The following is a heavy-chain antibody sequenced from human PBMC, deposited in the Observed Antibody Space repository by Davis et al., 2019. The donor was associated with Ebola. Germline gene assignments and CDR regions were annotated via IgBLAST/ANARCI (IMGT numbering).Heavy chain of an antibody. CDR1: GGSISSGGYY. CDR3: ASGGVQLERRPYYYYMDV. CDR2: IYYSGST. V-gene: IGHV4-61*08. J-gene: IGHJ6*03. Sequence: PSETLSLTCTVSGGSISSGGYYWSWIRQPPGKGLEWIGYIYYSGSTNYNPSLKSRVTISVDTSKNQFSLKLSSVTAADTAVYYCASGGVQLERRPYYYYMDVWGKGTTVTVSS. D-gene: IGHD1-1*01.